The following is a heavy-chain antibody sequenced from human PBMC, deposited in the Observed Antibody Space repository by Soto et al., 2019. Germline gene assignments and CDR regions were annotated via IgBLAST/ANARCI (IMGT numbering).Heavy chain of an antibody. V-gene: IGHV1-69*13. CDR2: IIPIFGTA. Sequence: SVKVSCKASGGTFSSYAISWVRQAPGQGLEWMGGIIPIFGTANYAQKFQGRVTITADESTSTAYMELSSLRSEDTAVYYCARGSNRYSSSSPYGMDVWGQGTTVTGSS. D-gene: IGHD6-6*01. CDR3: ARGSNRYSSSSPYGMDV. CDR1: GGTFSSYA. J-gene: IGHJ6*02.